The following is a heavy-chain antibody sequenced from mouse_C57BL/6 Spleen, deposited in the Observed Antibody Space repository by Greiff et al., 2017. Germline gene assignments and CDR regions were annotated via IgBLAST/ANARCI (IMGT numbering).Heavy chain of an antibody. V-gene: IGHV1-9*01. J-gene: IGHJ4*01. Sequence: QVQLKESGAELMKPGASVKLSCKATGYTFTGYWIEWVQQRPGHGLEWIGEILPGSGSTNYNEKFKGKATFTADTSSNTAYMQLSSLTTEDSAIXDCARGEYYYGSSYAMDYWGQGTSVTVSS. D-gene: IGHD1-1*01. CDR3: ARGEYYYGSSYAMDY. CDR2: ILPGSGST. CDR1: GYTFTGYW.